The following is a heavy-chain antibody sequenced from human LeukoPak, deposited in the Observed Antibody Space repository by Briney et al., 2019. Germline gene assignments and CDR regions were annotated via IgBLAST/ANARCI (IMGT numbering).Heavy chain of an antibody. V-gene: IGHV1-8*01. J-gene: IGHJ5*02. CDR2: MNPNSGNT. CDR1: GYTFTSYD. CDR3: AGGQEQWLVRSWFDP. D-gene: IGHD6-19*01. Sequence: ASVKVSCKASGYTFTSYDINWVRQATGQGLEWMGWMNPNSGNTGYAQKFQGRVAMTRNTSISTAYMELSSLRSEDTAVYYCAGGQEQWLVRSWFDPWGQGTLVTVSS.